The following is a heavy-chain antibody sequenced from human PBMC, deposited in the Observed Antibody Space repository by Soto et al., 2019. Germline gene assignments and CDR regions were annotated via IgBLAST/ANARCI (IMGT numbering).Heavy chain of an antibody. D-gene: IGHD2-2*01. CDR3: AKDVVVVPAAIREDY. V-gene: IGHV3-23*01. CDR2: ISGSGGST. CDR1: GFTFSSYA. J-gene: IGHJ4*02. Sequence: GGSLRLSCAASGFTFSSYAMSWVRQAPGKGLEWVSAISGSGGSTYYADSVKGRFTISRDNSKNTLYLQMNSLRAEDTAVYYCAKDVVVVPAAIREDYWGQGTLVTVSS.